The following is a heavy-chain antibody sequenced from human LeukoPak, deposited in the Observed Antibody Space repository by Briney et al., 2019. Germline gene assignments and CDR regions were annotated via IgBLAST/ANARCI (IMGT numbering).Heavy chain of an antibody. CDR1: GYSISSGYY. CDR3: ARAVGAARKYYVDY. J-gene: IGHJ4*02. CDR2: IYHSGST. Sequence: SETLSLTCAVSGYSISSGYYWGWIRQPPGKGLEWIGSIYHSGSTYYNPSLKSRVTISVDTSKNQFSLKLSSVTAADTAVYYCARAVGAARKYYVDYWGQGTLVTVSS. V-gene: IGHV4-38-2*01. D-gene: IGHD1-26*01.